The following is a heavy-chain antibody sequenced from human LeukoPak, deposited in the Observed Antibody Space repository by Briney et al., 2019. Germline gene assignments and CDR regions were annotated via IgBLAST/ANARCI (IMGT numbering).Heavy chain of an antibody. V-gene: IGHV3-21*01. D-gene: IGHD3-22*01. CDR1: GFTFTRFN. CDR3: ARPFYYDTNGGEGMDV. Sequence: PGGSLRLSCAASGFTFTRFNMNGVRQAPGKGLELVSSITSSGTYIYYADSVKGRFTISRDNAKDSLYLQMNSLGAEDTGVYYCARPFYYDTNGGEGMDVWGQGTTVTVSS. J-gene: IGHJ6*02. CDR2: ITSSGTYI.